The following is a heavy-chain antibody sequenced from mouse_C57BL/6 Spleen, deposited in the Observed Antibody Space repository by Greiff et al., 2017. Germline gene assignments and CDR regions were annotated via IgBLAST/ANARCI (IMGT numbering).Heavy chain of an antibody. CDR3: TREGGLRPWFAY. CDR2: IDPETGGT. CDR1: GYTFTDYE. J-gene: IGHJ3*01. Sequence: QVQLKESGAELVRPGASVTLSCKASGYTFTDYEMHWVKQTPVHGLEWIGAIDPETGGTAYNQKFKGKAILTADKSSSTAYMELRSLTSEDSAVYYCTREGGLRPWFAYWGQGTLVTVSA. D-gene: IGHD2-4*01. V-gene: IGHV1-15*01.